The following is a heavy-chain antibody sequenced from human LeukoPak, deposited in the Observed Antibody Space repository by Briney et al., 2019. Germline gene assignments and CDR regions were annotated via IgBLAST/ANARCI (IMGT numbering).Heavy chain of an antibody. CDR1: GYTFVDYY. Sequence: ASVKVSCKASGYTFVDYYLYWVRQAPGQGLEWMGWLNPGSGATNYAQKFQARVTMTRDTSINTAYMELSRLRSDDTAMYYCARDHRRGSTGYDMPADWGQGTLVTVSS. V-gene: IGHV1-2*02. J-gene: IGHJ4*02. CDR2: LNPGSGAT. CDR3: ARDHRRGSTGYDMPAD. D-gene: IGHD5-12*01.